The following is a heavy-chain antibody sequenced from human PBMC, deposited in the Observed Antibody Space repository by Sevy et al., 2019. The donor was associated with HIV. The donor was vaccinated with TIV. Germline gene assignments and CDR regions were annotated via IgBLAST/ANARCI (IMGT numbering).Heavy chain of an antibody. V-gene: IGHV3-53*01. CDR1: GFTVSSNH. CDR3: ARGGGSIN. CDR2: IYAGGST. J-gene: IGHJ4*02. Sequence: GGSLRLSCAASGFTVSSNHMSWVRQAPGKGLEWVSIIYAGGSTNYADSVKGRLTISRDKSKNMLYLQMNSLRAEDTAGYYGARGGGSINWGQGTLVTVSS. D-gene: IGHD3-16*01.